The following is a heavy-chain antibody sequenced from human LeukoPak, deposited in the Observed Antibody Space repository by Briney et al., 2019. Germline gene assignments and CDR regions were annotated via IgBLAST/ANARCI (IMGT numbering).Heavy chain of an antibody. CDR3: AKAGFALAPHRGTPFDY. J-gene: IGHJ4*02. Sequence: SETLSLTCTVSGGSISSGSYYWSWIRQPAGKGLEWIGRIYTSGSTNYNPSLKSRVTISVDTSKNQFSLKLSSVTAADTAVYYCAKAGFALAPHRGTPFDYWGQGTLVTVSS. CDR2: IYTSGST. D-gene: IGHD6-6*01. CDR1: GGSISSGSYY. V-gene: IGHV4-61*02.